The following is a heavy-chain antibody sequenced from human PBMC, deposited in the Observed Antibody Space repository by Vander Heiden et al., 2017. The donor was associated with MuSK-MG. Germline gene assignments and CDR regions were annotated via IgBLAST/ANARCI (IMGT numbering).Heavy chain of an antibody. Sequence: EVQLLEAGGGLVQPGGSLRPSCAASGFTFSSYAMSWVRQAPGKGLGWVSAISGSGGSTYYADSVKGRFTISRDNSKNTLYLQMNSLRAEDTAVYYCAKAAQAGGVAGYWGQGTLVTVSS. V-gene: IGHV3-23*01. J-gene: IGHJ4*02. CDR3: AKAAQAGGVAGY. CDR2: ISGSGGST. D-gene: IGHD6-19*01. CDR1: GFTFSSYA.